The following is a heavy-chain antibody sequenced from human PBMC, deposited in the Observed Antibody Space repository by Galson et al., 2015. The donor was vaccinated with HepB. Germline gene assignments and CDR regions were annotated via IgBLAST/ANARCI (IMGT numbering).Heavy chain of an antibody. CDR2: INPNSGGT. CDR1: GYTFTSYD. CDR3: AGGVGHYCDGMDV. J-gene: IGHJ6*02. Sequence: SVKVSCKASGYTFTSYDIRWVRQAPGQGLEWMGWINPNSGGTNYAQKFQGWVTMTTDTSSSTAYMELSRLRSDNTAVYCCAGGVGHYCDGMDVWGQGTMVTVSS. V-gene: IGHV1-2*04. D-gene: IGHD2-15*01.